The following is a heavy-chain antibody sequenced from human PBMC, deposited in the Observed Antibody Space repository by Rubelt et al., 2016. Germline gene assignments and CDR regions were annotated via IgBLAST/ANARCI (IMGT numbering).Heavy chain of an antibody. D-gene: IGHD3-3*01. CDR3: ARDPGPYYDFWSGYTDAFDI. V-gene: IGHV4-34*01. J-gene: IGHJ3*02. Sequence: QVQLQQWGAGLLKPSETLSLTCAVYGGSFSGYYWSWIRRPPGKGLEWIGEINHSGSTNYNPSLKSRVTISVDTSKNQFSLKLSSVTAADTAVYYCARDPGPYYDFWSGYTDAFDIWGQGTMVTVSS. CDR1: GGSFSGYY. CDR2: INHSGST.